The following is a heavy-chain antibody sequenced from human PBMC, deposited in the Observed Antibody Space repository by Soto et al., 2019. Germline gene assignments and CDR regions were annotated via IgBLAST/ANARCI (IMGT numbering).Heavy chain of an antibody. CDR1: GVSFSNYY. D-gene: IGHD3-22*01. V-gene: IGHV4-34*01. Sequence: ETLSLTGAVSGVSFSNYYWMWIRQPPGAGLEWIGEVNDSGSTSYSPALKSRVTISVDSSKNQFSLILTSVTAADRAVYFCARCQYHGSAGFYTNRYFYGVDVWGQGTTVT. J-gene: IGHJ6*02. CDR3: ARCQYHGSAGFYTNRYFYGVDV. CDR2: VNDSGST.